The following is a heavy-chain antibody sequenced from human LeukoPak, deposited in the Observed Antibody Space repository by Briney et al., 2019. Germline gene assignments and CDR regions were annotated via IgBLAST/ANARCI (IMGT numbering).Heavy chain of an antibody. J-gene: IGHJ4*02. CDR3: AREGGVSGVRSDY. Sequence: ASVKVSCKASGYSFTTYDMHWVRQAPGQGLEWMGIINPSGGSTSYAQKFQGRVTMTTDTSTSTVYMELSSLRTEATAVYYCAREGGVSGVRSDYWGQGTLVTVSS. CDR2: INPSGGST. V-gene: IGHV1-46*01. D-gene: IGHD2-15*01. CDR1: GYSFTTYD.